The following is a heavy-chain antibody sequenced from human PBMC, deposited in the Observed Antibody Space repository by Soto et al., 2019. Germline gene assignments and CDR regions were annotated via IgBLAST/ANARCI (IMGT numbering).Heavy chain of an antibody. CDR1: GFTVSSNY. D-gene: IGHD2-2*01. CDR3: ARGAGGPYHFDY. J-gene: IGHJ4*02. Sequence: EVQLVETGGGLIQPGGSLRLSCAASGFTVSSNYLSWVRQAPGKGLECVSVIYSGGSTYYADSVKGRFTISRDNSKNTLYLQMNSLRAEDTAVYYCARGAGGPYHFDYWGQGTLVTVSS. V-gene: IGHV3-53*02. CDR2: IYSGGST.